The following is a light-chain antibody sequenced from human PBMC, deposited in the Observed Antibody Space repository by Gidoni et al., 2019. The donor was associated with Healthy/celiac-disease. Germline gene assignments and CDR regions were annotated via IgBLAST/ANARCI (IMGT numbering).Light chain of an antibody. J-gene: IGLJ2*01. V-gene: IGLV2-11*01. Sequence: QSALTQHRSVYGSPGQSVTISGTGTSSDVGGYNCVSWYQQPPGTAPKLMIYDVSKRPSGVPDRFSGSKSGNTASLTISGLQAEDVADYYCCSYAGSYTLVFGGGTKLPVL. CDR1: SSDVGGYNC. CDR2: DVS. CDR3: CSYAGSYTLV.